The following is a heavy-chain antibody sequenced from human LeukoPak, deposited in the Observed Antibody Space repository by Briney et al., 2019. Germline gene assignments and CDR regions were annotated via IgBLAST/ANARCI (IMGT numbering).Heavy chain of an antibody. D-gene: IGHD1-14*01. CDR2: IYPGDSDT. V-gene: IGHV5-51*01. Sequence: GESLKISCKVSGYSLTNNWIGWVRQVPGKGLEWMGLIYPGDSDTRYSPSFQGQVTISADKSISTAYLQWSSLKASDTAMYYCARLSPESDYWGQGTLVTVSS. J-gene: IGHJ4*02. CDR1: GYSLTNNW. CDR3: ARLSPESDY.